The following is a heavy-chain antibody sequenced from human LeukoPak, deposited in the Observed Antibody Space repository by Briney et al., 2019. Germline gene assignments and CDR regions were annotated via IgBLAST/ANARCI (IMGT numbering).Heavy chain of an antibody. V-gene: IGHV3-49*04. J-gene: IGHJ4*02. CDR1: GFRFGDYA. CDR3: AKEIWPTVTIPGRTYFDY. D-gene: IGHD4-17*01. Sequence: GGSLRLSCTSSGFRFGDYAMTWVRQAPGKGLEWVGFIRSKAYGGTTECDASVKGRFNIARDDSNNTAYLQMNSLRAEDTAVYYCAKEIWPTVTIPGRTYFDYWGQGALVTVSS. CDR2: IRSKAYGGTT.